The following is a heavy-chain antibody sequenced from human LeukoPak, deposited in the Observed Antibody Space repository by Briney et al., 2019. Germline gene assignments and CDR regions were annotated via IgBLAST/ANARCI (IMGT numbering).Heavy chain of an antibody. Sequence: EGSLRPSCAASGLTFSSYWMHWVRQAPGKGLVWVSRINSDGSSTIYADSVKGRFTISRDNAKNTLYLQMNSLRAEDTAVYYCARHSSTWYGTLFDPWGQGTLVTVSS. CDR3: ARHSSTWYGTLFDP. D-gene: IGHD6-13*01. V-gene: IGHV3-74*01. CDR2: INSDGSST. J-gene: IGHJ5*02. CDR1: GLTFSSYW.